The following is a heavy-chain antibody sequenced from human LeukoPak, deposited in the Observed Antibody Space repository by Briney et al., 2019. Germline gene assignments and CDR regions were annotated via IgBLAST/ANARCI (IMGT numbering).Heavy chain of an antibody. D-gene: IGHD6-19*01. V-gene: IGHV3-23*01. CDR3: AKDRIAVAGTECWFDP. Sequence: GGSLRLSCAASGFTFSNYGMTWVRQTPGKGLEWVSSISSSGGNTYYADSVKGRFTISRDNSKSTLYVQMNSLRGEDTAVYYCAKDRIAVAGTECWFDPWGQGTLVTVSS. J-gene: IGHJ5*02. CDR1: GFTFSNYG. CDR2: ISSSGGNT.